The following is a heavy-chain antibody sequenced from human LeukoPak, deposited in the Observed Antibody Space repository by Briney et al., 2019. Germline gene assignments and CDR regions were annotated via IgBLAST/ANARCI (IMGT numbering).Heavy chain of an antibody. D-gene: IGHD1-7*01. CDR1: GGTFSSYA. V-gene: IGHV1-69*13. J-gene: IGHJ5*02. Sequence: ASVKVSCKASGGTFSSYAISWVRQAPGQGLEWMGGIIPIFGTANYAQKFQGRVTITADESTSTAYMELSSLRSEDTAVYYCARAEYGLELRYNWFDPWGQGTLVTVSS. CDR2: IIPIFGTA. CDR3: ARAEYGLELRYNWFDP.